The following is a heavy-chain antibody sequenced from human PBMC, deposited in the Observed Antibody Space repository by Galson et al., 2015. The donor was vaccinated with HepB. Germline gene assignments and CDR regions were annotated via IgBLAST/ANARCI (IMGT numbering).Heavy chain of an antibody. CDR3: AKATSGSCLGARCYYFDY. CDR2: ISGTDPGT. J-gene: IGHJ4*02. V-gene: IGHV3-23*01. D-gene: IGHD5-24*01. Sequence: SLRLSCAASGFMFRTYAMSWVRQAPGKRLEWVSAISGTDPGTYYAESVRGRFTISRDNSKNTLILQMNNLRAEDTAIYYCAKATSGSCLGARCYYFDYWGQGVVVSASS. CDR1: GFMFRTYA.